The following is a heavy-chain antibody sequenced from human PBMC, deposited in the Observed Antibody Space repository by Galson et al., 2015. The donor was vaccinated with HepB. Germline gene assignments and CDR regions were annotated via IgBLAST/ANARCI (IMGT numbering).Heavy chain of an antibody. Sequence: SLRLSCAASGFTFSSYWMSWVRQAPGKGLEWVANIKQDGSEKCYVDSVKGRFTISRDNANNSLYLQMNSLRAEDTAVYYCARDSSSWYYYYGMAVWGQGTTVTVSS. CDR1: GFTFSSYW. D-gene: IGHD6-13*01. V-gene: IGHV3-7*03. J-gene: IGHJ6*02. CDR2: IKQDGSEK. CDR3: ARDSSSWYYYYGMAV.